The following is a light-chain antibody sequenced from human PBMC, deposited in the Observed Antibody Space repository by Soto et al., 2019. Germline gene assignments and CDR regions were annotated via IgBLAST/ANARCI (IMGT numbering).Light chain of an antibody. J-gene: IGKJ3*01. Sequence: EIVMTQSPATLSVSPGERATLSCRASQSVSSNLAWYQQKPGPSPRLLIDGASTRDAGIPARFSGSESGTEFSLTSSSLQSEDFAVAYCQQYNNWLFTFGPGTKVDIK. CDR2: GAS. CDR3: QQYNNWLFT. CDR1: QSVSSN. V-gene: IGKV3-15*01.